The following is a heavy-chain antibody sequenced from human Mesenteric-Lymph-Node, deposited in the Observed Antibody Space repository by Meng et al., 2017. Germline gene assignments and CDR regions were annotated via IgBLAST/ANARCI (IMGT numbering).Heavy chain of an antibody. CDR1: GFTFSDYY. CDR3: ARKVDYGGNSGYYYYYYGMDV. CDR2: ISSSGSTI. Sequence: GGSLRLSCAASGFTFSDYYMSWIRQAPGKGLEWVSYISSSGSTIYYADTVKGRFTISRDNAKNSLYLQMNSLRAEDTAVYYCARKVDYGGNSGYYYYYYGMDVWGQGTLVTVSS. D-gene: IGHD4-23*01. J-gene: IGHJ6*02. V-gene: IGHV3-11*04.